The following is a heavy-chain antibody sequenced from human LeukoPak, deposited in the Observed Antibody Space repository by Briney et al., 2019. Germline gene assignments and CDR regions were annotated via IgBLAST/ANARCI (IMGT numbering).Heavy chain of an antibody. CDR3: AREVAAPGTYYYYFYMDV. CDR2: ISAYNGNT. D-gene: IGHD6-13*01. CDR1: GYTFTSYG. V-gene: IGHV1-18*01. J-gene: IGHJ6*03. Sequence: ASVKVSCKASGYTFTSYGISWVRQAPGQGLEWMGWISAYNGNTNYAQKLQGRVTMTTDTSTSTAYMELSSLRSEDTAVYYCAREVAAPGTYYYYFYMDVWGKGTTVTISS.